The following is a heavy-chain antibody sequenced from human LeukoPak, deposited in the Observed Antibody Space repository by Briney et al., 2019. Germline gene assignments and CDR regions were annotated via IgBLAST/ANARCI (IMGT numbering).Heavy chain of an antibody. D-gene: IGHD3-3*02. CDR2: IYSNGDT. Sequence: PSETLFLTCTVSGGPITGSAYYWVWVRQSPGRGLVWLGSIYSNGDTYYNPSFESRVTIAIETSTNQFSLKMTSVTAADTAAYYCKSRGFTFPLDAFDVWGQGTRVGVSS. V-gene: IGHV4-39*01. CDR3: KSRGFTFPLDAFDV. J-gene: IGHJ3*01. CDR1: GGPITGSAYY.